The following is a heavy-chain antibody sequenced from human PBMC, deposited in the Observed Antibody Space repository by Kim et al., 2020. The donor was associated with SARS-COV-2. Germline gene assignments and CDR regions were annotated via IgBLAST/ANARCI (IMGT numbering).Heavy chain of an antibody. CDR2: ISSSSSYI. D-gene: IGHD2-21*02. CDR1: GFTFSSYS. CDR3: ARDGSLCNGDCNTDYYYYGMDV. V-gene: IGHV3-21*01. Sequence: GGSLRLSCAASGFTFSSYSMNWVRQAPGKGLEWVSSISSSSSYIYYADSVKGRFTISRDNAKNSLYLQMNSLRAEDTAVYYCARDGSLCNGDCNTDYYYYGMDVWGQGTTVTVSS. J-gene: IGHJ6*02.